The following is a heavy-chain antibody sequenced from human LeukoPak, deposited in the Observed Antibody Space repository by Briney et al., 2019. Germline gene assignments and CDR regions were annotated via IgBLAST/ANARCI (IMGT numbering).Heavy chain of an antibody. CDR2: ISSSGSYI. CDR3: TRVGYIDEGIDY. CDR1: GFTFSSYN. D-gene: IGHD5-24*01. V-gene: IGHV3-21*01. Sequence: GGSLRLSCAASGFTFSSYNMNWVRQAPGKGLEWVSSISSSGSYIYYADSVKGRFTISRDNAKNSLYLQMNSLRAEDTAIYYCTRVGYIDEGIDYWGQGTLVTVSS. J-gene: IGHJ4*02.